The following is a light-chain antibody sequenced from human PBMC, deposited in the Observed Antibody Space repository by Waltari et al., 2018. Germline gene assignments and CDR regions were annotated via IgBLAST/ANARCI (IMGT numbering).Light chain of an antibody. Sequence: QSVLTQPPSVSGAPGQRVTISCTGSSSNIRAGHDVHWYQHLPGTAPKLLIYGNNNRPSGVPDRFSGSKSGTSASLGITGLQAEDESDYYCQSYDSSLGGSRVFGTGTKVTVL. CDR3: QSYDSSLGGSRV. V-gene: IGLV1-40*01. CDR2: GNN. J-gene: IGLJ1*01. CDR1: SSNIRAGHD.